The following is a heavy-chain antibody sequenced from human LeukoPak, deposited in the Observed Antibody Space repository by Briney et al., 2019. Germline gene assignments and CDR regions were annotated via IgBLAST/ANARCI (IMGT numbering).Heavy chain of an antibody. CDR3: AGYIVVVPAAIEIYYYYGMDV. CDR2: IKQDGSEK. V-gene: IGHV3-7*01. J-gene: IGHJ6*02. Sequence: GESLRLSCAASGFTFSSYAMSWVRQAPGKGLEWVANIKQDGSEKYYVDSVKGRFTISRDNAKNSLYLQMNSLRAEDTAVYYCAGYIVVVPAAIEIYYYYGMDVWGQGTTVTASS. D-gene: IGHD2-2*01. CDR1: GFTFSSYA.